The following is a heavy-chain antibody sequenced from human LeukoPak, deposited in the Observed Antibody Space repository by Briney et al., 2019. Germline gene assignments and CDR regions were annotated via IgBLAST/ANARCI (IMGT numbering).Heavy chain of an antibody. CDR2: ISSSSSYI. J-gene: IGHJ6*02. Sequence: GGSLRLSCAASGFTFSSYSMNWVRQAPGKGLEWVSSISSSSSYIYYADSMKGRFTISRDNAKSSLYLQMNSLRAEDTAVYYCARFGELFTDDFYYGMDVWGQGTTVTVSS. D-gene: IGHD3-10*01. CDR3: ARFGELFTDDFYYGMDV. CDR1: GFTFSSYS. V-gene: IGHV3-21*01.